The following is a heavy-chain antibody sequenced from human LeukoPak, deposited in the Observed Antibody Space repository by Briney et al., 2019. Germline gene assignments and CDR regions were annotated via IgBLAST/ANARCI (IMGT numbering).Heavy chain of an antibody. D-gene: IGHD3-16*02. J-gene: IGHJ6*03. CDR2: IYYSGST. CDR1: GGSISSYY. CDR3: AREGYTTGTYYMDV. V-gene: IGHV4-59*01. Sequence: SSETLSLTCTVSGGSISSYYWSWIRQPPGKGLEWIGYIYYSGSTNYNPSLKSRVTISVDTSKNQFSLKLSSVTAADTAVYYCAREGYTTGTYYMDVWGKGTTVTVSS.